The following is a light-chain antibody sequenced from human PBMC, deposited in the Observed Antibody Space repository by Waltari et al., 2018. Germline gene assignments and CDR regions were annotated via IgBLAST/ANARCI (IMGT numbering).Light chain of an antibody. CDR2: EVS. V-gene: IGLV2-8*01. CDR3: ASRGASKV. CDR1: SSALAAYNY. Sequence: QSALTQPPSASGSPGQSTTISCPGTSSALAAYNYVSWYQQHPGKAPKLLIYEVSKRASGVPVRFSGSKSGNTASLTVSGLQAEDEDDYYCASRGASKVFGGGTKLTVL. J-gene: IGLJ2*01.